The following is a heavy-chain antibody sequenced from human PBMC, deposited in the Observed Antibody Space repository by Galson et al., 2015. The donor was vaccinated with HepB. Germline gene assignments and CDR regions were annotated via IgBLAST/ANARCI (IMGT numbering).Heavy chain of an antibody. CDR1: GFTFSSYG. CDR2: ISYDGSNK. Sequence: SLRLSCAASGFTFSSYGMHWVRQAPGKGLEWVAVISYDGSNKYYADSVKGRFTISRDNSKNTLYLQMNSLRAEDTAVYYCAKDGIAVAAKGDYFDYWGQGTLVTVSS. J-gene: IGHJ4*02. CDR3: AKDGIAVAAKGDYFDY. V-gene: IGHV3-30*18. D-gene: IGHD6-19*01.